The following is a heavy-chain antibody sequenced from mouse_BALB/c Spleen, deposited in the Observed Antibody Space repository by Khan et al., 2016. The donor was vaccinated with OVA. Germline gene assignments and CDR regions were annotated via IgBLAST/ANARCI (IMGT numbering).Heavy chain of an antibody. D-gene: IGHD1-1*01. J-gene: IGHJ3*01. CDR3: ANHGSSSAWLTY. V-gene: IGHV1-7*01. CDR2: INPSTGYS. Sequence: QIQLVQSGAELAKPGASVKMSCKASGYTFTNYWMHWVKQRPGQGLEWIGYINPSTGYSEYNQKFKDKATLTADKSSSTAYIQLSSLTSEDSAVYYCANHGSSSAWLTYWGQGTLVTVSA. CDR1: GYTFTNYW.